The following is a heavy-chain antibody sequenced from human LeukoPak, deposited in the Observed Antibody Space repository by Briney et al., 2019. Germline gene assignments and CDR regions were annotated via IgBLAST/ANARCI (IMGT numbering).Heavy chain of an antibody. D-gene: IGHD3-10*01. CDR1: GFTFSRFG. J-gene: IGHJ4*02. CDR2: IWYDGSNK. V-gene: IGHV3-33*03. CDR3: AKDRVAASRYGSDFDY. Sequence: GGSLRLSCAASGFTFSRFGMHWVRQAPGKGLEWVAVIWYDGSNKYYADSVKGRFTISRDNSKNTLYLQMNSLRAEDTAVYYCAKDRVAASRYGSDFDYWGQGTLVTVSS.